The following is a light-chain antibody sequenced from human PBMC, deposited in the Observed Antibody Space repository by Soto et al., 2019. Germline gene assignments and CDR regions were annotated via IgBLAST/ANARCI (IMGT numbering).Light chain of an antibody. CDR3: QQYSTYSRT. Sequence: DIQMTQSPSTLSASVGDRVTITCRASQSISSWLAWYQQKPGKAPKLLIYDASSLESGVPSRFSGSGSGTEFTLTISSLQRDDFATYYCQQYSTYSRTFGQGTKVEIK. V-gene: IGKV1-5*01. CDR1: QSISSW. J-gene: IGKJ1*01. CDR2: DAS.